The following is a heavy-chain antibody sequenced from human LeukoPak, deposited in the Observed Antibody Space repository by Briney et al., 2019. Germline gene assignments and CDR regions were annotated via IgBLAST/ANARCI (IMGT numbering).Heavy chain of an antibody. D-gene: IGHD3-10*01. J-gene: IGHJ6*03. Sequence: PSETLSLTCTVSGGSISSYYWSWIRQPPGKGLEWIGYIYHSGSTNYNPSLKSRATISEDTSKNQFSLKLSSVTAADTAVYYCARQRRVRGAKEVYYYYYYYMDVWGKGTTVTISS. CDR3: ARQRRVRGAKEVYYYYYYYMDV. V-gene: IGHV4-59*08. CDR2: IYHSGST. CDR1: GGSISSYY.